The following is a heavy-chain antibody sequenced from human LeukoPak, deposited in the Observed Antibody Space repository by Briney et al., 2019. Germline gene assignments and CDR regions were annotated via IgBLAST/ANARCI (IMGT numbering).Heavy chain of an antibody. CDR1: GFTFDDYA. CDR2: ISWNSGSI. CDR3: AKDMNDILTGYYFGY. V-gene: IGHV3-9*01. J-gene: IGHJ4*02. Sequence: GGSLRLSCAASGFTFDDYAMHWVRQAPGKGLEWVSGISWNSGSIGYADSVKGRFTISRDNAKNSLYLQMNSLRAEDTALYYCAKDMNDILTGYYFGYWGQGTLVTVSS. D-gene: IGHD3-9*01.